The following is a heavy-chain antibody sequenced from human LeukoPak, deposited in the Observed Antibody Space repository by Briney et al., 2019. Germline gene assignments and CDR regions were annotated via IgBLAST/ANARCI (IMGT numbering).Heavy chain of an antibody. V-gene: IGHV1-18*01. CDR2: ISAYNGDT. CDR1: GYTFTSYG. D-gene: IGHD4-11*01. J-gene: IGHJ4*02. CDR3: ARDTKTTTIVEGNDY. Sequence: ASVKVSCKASGYTFTSYGISWVRQAPGQGLEWMGWISAYNGDTHYAQKLQGRVSLTTDTSTSTAYMELRSLTSDDTAVYFCARDTKTTTIVEGNDYWGQGTLVTVSS.